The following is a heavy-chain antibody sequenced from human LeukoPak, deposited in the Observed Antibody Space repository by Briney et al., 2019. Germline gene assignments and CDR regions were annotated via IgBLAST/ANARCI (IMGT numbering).Heavy chain of an antibody. Sequence: SETLSLTCTVSGGSISSYYWSWIRQPPGKGLEWIGYIYYSGSTNYNPSLKSRVTISVDTSKNQFSLKLSSVTAADTAVYYCAKDYYYGMDVWGQGTTVTVSS. CDR1: GGSISSYY. CDR2: IYYSGST. CDR3: AKDYYYGMDV. V-gene: IGHV4-59*01. J-gene: IGHJ6*02. D-gene: IGHD2-15*01.